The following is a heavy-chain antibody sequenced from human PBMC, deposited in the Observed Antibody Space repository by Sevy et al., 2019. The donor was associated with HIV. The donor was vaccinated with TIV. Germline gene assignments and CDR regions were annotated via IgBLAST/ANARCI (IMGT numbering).Heavy chain of an antibody. J-gene: IGHJ1*01. CDR3: TTGGSLFQH. V-gene: IGHV3-15*01. Sequence: GGSLRLSCEASGFNFSKVWMSWVRQAPGKGLEWVAHIKNKVDGGTTDYAAPVRGRFTISREDSKNSLFLQMNSLKIDDTAVYYCTTGGSLFQHWGQGTLVTVSS. CDR2: IKNKVDGGTT. CDR1: GFNFSKVW. D-gene: IGHD3-10*01.